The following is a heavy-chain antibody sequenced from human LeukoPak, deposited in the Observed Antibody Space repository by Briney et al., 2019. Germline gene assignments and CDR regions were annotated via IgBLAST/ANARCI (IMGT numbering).Heavy chain of an antibody. CDR3: AREPYYYGSGSYFPLDY. CDR1: GDSVSSNSAA. J-gene: IGHJ4*02. CDR2: TYYRSKWYN. V-gene: IGHV6-1*01. D-gene: IGHD3-10*01. Sequence: SQTLSLTFAISGDSVSSNSAAWNWIRQSPSRGLEWLGRTYYRSKWYNDYAVSVKSRITINPDTSKNQFSLQLNSVTPEDTAVYYCAREPYYYGSGSYFPLDYWGQGTLVTVSS.